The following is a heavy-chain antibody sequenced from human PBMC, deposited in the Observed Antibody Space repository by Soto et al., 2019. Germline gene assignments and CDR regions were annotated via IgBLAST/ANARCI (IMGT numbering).Heavy chain of an antibody. CDR2: IYYSGST. D-gene: IGHD3-9*01. V-gene: IGHV4-39*01. J-gene: IGHJ4*02. Sequence: QLQLQESGPGLVKPSEALSLTCSVSGGSIRSSSYYWGWIRQPPGKGLEWIGSIYYSGSTYYNPYLKSRVTISIDKSKNPFSLKLSYLTAADTAVYYCARLEGLATISYYFDFWGQGTLVTVSS. CDR3: ARLEGLATISYYFDF. CDR1: GGSIRSSSYY.